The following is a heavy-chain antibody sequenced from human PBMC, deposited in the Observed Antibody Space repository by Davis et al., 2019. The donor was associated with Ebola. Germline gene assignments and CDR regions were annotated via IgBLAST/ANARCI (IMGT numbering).Heavy chain of an antibody. J-gene: IGHJ6*04. Sequence: AASVKVSCKASGYTFTGYYMHWVRQAPGQGLEWMGRINPNSGGTNYAQKFQGRVTMTRDTSISTAYMELSSLRSEDTAVYYCARAPIPIYDSSGYYYSPQADGMDVWGKGTTITVSS. CDR1: GYTFTGYY. CDR2: INPNSGGT. D-gene: IGHD3-22*01. CDR3: ARAPIPIYDSSGYYYSPQADGMDV. V-gene: IGHV1-2*06.